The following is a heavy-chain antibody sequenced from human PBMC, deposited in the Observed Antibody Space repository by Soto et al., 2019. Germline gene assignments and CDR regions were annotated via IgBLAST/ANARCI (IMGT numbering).Heavy chain of an antibody. Sequence: LRLSCAASGFTFSGSAMHWVRQASGKGLEWVGRIRSKANSYATAYAASVKGRFTISRDDSKNTAYLQMNSLKTEDTAVYYCTRHRYDILTGYYRHYYYYGMDVWGHGTTVTVSS. CDR3: TRHRYDILTGYYRHYYYYGMDV. CDR1: GFTFSGSA. V-gene: IGHV3-73*01. CDR2: IRSKANSYAT. D-gene: IGHD3-9*01. J-gene: IGHJ6*02.